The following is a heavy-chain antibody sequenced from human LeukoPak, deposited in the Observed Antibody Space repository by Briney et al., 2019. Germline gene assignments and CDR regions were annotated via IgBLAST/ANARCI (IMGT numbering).Heavy chain of an antibody. CDR1: GFTFSSYE. CDR3: ASRGYSYGFDY. V-gene: IGHV3-48*03. CDR2: ISSSGSTI. J-gene: IGHJ4*02. Sequence: GGSLRLSCAAPGFTFSSYEMNWVRQAPGKGLEWVSYISSSGSTIYYADSVKGRFTISRDNAKNSLYLQMNSLRAEDTAVYYCASRGYSYGFDYWGQGTLVTVSS. D-gene: IGHD5-18*01.